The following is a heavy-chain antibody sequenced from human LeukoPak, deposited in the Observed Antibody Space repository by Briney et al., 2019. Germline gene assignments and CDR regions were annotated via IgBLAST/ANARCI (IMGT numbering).Heavy chain of an antibody. J-gene: IGHJ6*02. CDR2: IKQDGSEK. CDR1: GFTFSSYW. D-gene: IGHD5-18*01. V-gene: IGHV3-7*01. Sequence: PGGSLRLSCAASGFTFSSYWMSWVRQAPGKGLEWVANIKQDGSEKYYVDSVKGRFTISRDNAKNSLYLQMNSLRAEDTAVYYCAGEKYSYGYLYYYYYYGMDVWGQGTTVTVSS. CDR3: AGEKYSYGYLYYYYYYGMDV.